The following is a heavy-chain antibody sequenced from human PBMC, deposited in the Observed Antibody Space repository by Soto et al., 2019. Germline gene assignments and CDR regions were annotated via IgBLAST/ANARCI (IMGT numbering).Heavy chain of an antibody. J-gene: IGHJ6*02. Sequence: QVQLVQSGAEVKKPGASVKVSCKASGYTFTSYGISWVRXAPGQGLEWMGWISAYNGNTNYAQKLQGRVTMTTDTXXXXXXXXXXXXXXXXXAXXXCARDXPPMGVWGQGTTVTVSS. CDR2: ISAYNGNT. V-gene: IGHV1-18*01. CDR1: GYTFTSYG. CDR3: ARDXPPMGV.